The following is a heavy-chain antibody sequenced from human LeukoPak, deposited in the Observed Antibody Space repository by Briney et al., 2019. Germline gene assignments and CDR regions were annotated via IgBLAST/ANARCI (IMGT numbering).Heavy chain of an antibody. CDR1: GFTFSSYA. CDR3: AKDSAYYDSSGDYFDS. V-gene: IGHV3-66*01. Sequence: GGSLRLSCAASGFTFSSYAMSWVRQAPGKGLEWVSVIYSGGSTYYADSVKGRFTISRDNSKNTLYLQMNSLRAEDTAVYYCAKDSAYYDSSGDYFDSWGQGTLVTVSS. D-gene: IGHD3-22*01. J-gene: IGHJ4*02. CDR2: IYSGGST.